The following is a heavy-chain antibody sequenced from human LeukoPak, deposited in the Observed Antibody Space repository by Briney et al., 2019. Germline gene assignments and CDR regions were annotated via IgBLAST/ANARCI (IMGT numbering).Heavy chain of an antibody. CDR2: IYSGGST. J-gene: IGHJ4*02. V-gene: IGHV3-53*01. D-gene: IGHD3-10*01. Sequence: GGSLRLSCAASGFTVSSNYMSWVRQAPGKGLEWVSVIYSGGSTYYADSVKGRFTISRDNSKNTLYLQMNSLRAEDTAVYYCARDQGVGDYYGSGSYFDYWGQGTLVTVSS. CDR3: ARDQGVGDYYGSGSYFDY. CDR1: GFTVSSNY.